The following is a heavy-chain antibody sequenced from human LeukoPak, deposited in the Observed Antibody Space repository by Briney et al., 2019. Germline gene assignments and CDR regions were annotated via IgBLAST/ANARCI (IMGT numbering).Heavy chain of an antibody. Sequence: PGGSLRLSRAASGFTFSSYSMNWVRQAPGKGLEWVSSISSSSSYIYYADSVKGRFTISRDNAKNSLYLQMNSLRAEDTAVYYCARETWLLLSKGLYYFDYWGQGTLVTVSS. J-gene: IGHJ4*02. D-gene: IGHD3-22*01. CDR2: ISSSSSYI. V-gene: IGHV3-21*01. CDR3: ARETWLLLSKGLYYFDY. CDR1: GFTFSSYS.